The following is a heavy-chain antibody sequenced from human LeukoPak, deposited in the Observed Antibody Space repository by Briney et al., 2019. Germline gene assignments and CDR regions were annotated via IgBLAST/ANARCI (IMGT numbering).Heavy chain of an antibody. J-gene: IGHJ3*02. CDR2: ISGSGGST. CDR3: AKVHYYDSSGYYAPNAFDI. Sequence: GGSLRLSCAASGFTFSSYAMSRVRQAPGKGLEWVSAISGSGGSTYYADSVKGRFTISRDNSKNTLYLQMNSLRAEDTAVYYCAKVHYYDSSGYYAPNAFDIWGQGTMVTVSS. V-gene: IGHV3-23*01. CDR1: GFTFSSYA. D-gene: IGHD3-22*01.